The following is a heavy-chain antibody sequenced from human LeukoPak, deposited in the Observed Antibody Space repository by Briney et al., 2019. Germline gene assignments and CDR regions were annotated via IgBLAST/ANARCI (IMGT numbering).Heavy chain of an antibody. CDR2: IHYSGST. V-gene: IGHV4-39*01. D-gene: IGHD3-22*01. J-gene: IGHJ4*02. Sequence: SATLSLTCAVSGGSISSSAYYWGWIRQPPGKGLEWIGTIHYSGSTYYNPSLKSRVTISVDTSKNQFSLKISALSAADTAVYYCARLGGYYDPPGYWGQGTLVIVSS. CDR3: ARLGGYYDPPGY. CDR1: GGSISSSAYY.